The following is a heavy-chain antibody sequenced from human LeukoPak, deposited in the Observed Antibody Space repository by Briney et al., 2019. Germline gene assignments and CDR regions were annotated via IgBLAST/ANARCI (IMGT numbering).Heavy chain of an antibody. CDR1: GFTFSSHM. D-gene: IGHD3-10*01. Sequence: PGGSLRLSCVASGFTFSSHMMTWVRQAPGKGLEWVANIKQDGSEKNYVDSVKGRSTISRDNARNSLYLQMNSLRAEDTAVYYCARDEGTYWGQGTLVTVSS. CDR3: ARDEGTY. J-gene: IGHJ4*02. CDR2: IKQDGSEK. V-gene: IGHV3-7*01.